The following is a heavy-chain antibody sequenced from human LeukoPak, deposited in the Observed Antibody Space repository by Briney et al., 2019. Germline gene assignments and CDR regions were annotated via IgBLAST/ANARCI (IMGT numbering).Heavy chain of an antibody. CDR2: ISGSGGST. CDR3: ARERPYGSGSLYDY. V-gene: IGHV3-23*01. D-gene: IGHD3-10*01. Sequence: GGSLRLSCAASGFTFSSYAVSWVRQAPGKGLEWVSAISGSGGSTYYADSVKGRFSISRDNSKNTLYLRMSSLRAEDTAVYYCARERPYGSGSLYDYWGQGTLVTVSS. CDR1: GFTFSSYA. J-gene: IGHJ4*02.